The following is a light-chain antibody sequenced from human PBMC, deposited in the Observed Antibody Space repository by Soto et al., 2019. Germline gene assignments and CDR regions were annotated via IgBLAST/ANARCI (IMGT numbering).Light chain of an antibody. CDR2: EVS. CDR3: SSYGGSNNFVI. CDR1: SSDVGGYNY. Sequence: QSALTQPPSASGSPGQSVTISCTGTSSDVGGYNYVSWYQQHPGKAPKLMIYEVSQRPSGVPDRFSGSKSGNTASLTVSGLQAEDEGDYYCSSYGGSNNFVILGGGNKVTVL. V-gene: IGLV2-8*01. J-gene: IGLJ2*01.